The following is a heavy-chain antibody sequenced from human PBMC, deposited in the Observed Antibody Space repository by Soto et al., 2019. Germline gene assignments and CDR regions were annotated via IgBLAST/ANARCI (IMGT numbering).Heavy chain of an antibody. CDR3: VRGHIRRTPLSFDP. J-gene: IGHJ5*02. CDR2: IIPIFGTA. D-gene: IGHD2-21*01. V-gene: IGHV1-69*01. Sequence: QVQLVQSGAEVKKPGSSVKVSCKASGGTFSSYAISWVRQAPGQGLEWMGGIIPIFGTANYAQKFQGRVTITADESTSTAYMELSSLXSEXXXXYYCVRGHIRRTPLSFDPWGQGTLVTVSS. CDR1: GGTFSSYA.